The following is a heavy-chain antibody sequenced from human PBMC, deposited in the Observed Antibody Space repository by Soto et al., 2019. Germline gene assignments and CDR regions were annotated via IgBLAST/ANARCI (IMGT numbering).Heavy chain of an antibody. J-gene: IGHJ4*01. Sequence: GGSLRLSCGGSGFTLRTYTMNWVRQAPGKGLEWVSSISISSSDRYYADSVRGRFTISRDNAKNALYLQMNSLRADDTAVYFCVRGMNPLFGGQGTLVTVSS. CDR3: VRGMNPLF. CDR1: GFTLRTYT. CDR2: ISISSSDR. V-gene: IGHV3-21*06.